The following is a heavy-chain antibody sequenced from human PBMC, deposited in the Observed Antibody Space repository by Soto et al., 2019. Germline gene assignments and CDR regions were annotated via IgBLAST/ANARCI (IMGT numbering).Heavy chain of an antibody. J-gene: IGHJ6*02. CDR2: IKSKTDGGTT. Sequence: GGSLRLSCAASGFTFSNAWMNWVRQAPGKGLEWVGRIKSKTDGGTTDYAAPVKGRFTISRDDSKNTLYLQMNSLKTEDTAVYYCTTDPTHDYSNYYYYYYGMDVWGQGTTVTVSS. V-gene: IGHV3-15*07. D-gene: IGHD4-4*01. CDR1: GFTFSNAW. CDR3: TTDPTHDYSNYYYYYYGMDV.